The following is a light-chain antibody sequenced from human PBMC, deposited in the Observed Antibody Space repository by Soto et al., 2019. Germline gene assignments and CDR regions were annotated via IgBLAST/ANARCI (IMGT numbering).Light chain of an antibody. J-gene: IGLJ1*01. CDR2: DVS. CDR3: SSYTSSRTYV. CDR1: SSDVGGYNY. Sequence: QSVLTQPASVSGSPGQSITICCTGTSSDVGGYNYVSWYQQHPGKAPKLMIYDVSNRPSGVSNRFSGSKSGNTASLTISGLQAEDEADYYRSSYTSSRTYVFGTGTKVTV. V-gene: IGLV2-14*01.